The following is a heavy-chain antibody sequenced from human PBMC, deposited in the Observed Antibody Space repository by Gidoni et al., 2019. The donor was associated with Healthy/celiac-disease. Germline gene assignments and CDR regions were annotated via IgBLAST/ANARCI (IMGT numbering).Heavy chain of an antibody. CDR1: GFSLSTSGVG. CDR3: AHKKLSSSWTDYYYYYGMDV. V-gene: IGHV2-5*02. J-gene: IGHJ6*02. Sequence: QITLKESGPTLVKPTQTLTLTCTFSGFSLSTSGVGVGWIRQPPGKALEWLALIYWDDDKRYSPSLKSRLTITKDTSKNQVVLTMTNMDPVDTATYYCAHKKLSSSWTDYYYYYGMDVWGQGTTVTVSS. CDR2: IYWDDDK. D-gene: IGHD6-13*01.